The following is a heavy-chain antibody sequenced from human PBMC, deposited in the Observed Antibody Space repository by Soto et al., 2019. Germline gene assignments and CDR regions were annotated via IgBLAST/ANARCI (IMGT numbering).Heavy chain of an antibody. D-gene: IGHD3-3*01. CDR2: FAPDDAKI. J-gene: IGHJ3*02. V-gene: IGHV1-24*01. CDR1: GYTLTELS. CDR3: ATDQPSISLFGVSIYSFGI. Sequence: ASGKVSCTVTGYTLTELSMHWVRQAPGKGLEWMGGFAPDDAKIIYAQKFQGRVTMTEDPSTDTAYMELVGLRSEDTAVYYCATDQPSISLFGVSIYSFGICGQLTIVTV.